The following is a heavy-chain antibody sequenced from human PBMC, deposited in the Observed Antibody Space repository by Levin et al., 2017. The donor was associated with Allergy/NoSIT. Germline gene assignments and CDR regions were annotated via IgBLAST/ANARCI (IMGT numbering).Heavy chain of an antibody. CDR3: AKGIVVVIIPLITGDY. Sequence: GGSLRLSCAASGFTFSSYAMSWVRQAPGKGLEWVSAISGSGGSTYYADSVKGRFTISRDNSKNTLYLQMNSLRAEDTAVYYCAKGIVVVIIPLITGDYWGQGTLVTVSS. J-gene: IGHJ4*02. V-gene: IGHV3-23*01. CDR1: GFTFSSYA. CDR2: ISGSGGST. D-gene: IGHD3-22*01.